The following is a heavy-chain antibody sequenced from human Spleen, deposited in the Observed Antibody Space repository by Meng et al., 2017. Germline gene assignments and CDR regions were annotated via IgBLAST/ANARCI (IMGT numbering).Heavy chain of an antibody. V-gene: IGHV4-4*02. CDR1: GDSISSINW. CDR3: ASQSVTAIPFDY. Sequence: QVHLQESGPGLVQPSGTLSLTCAVSGDSISSINWWSWGRQPPGKGLEWIGEIYHTGTTNYNPSLESRVTISVDTSKNQFSLKMKSVTAADTAVYYCASQSVTAIPFDYWGPGALVTVSS. J-gene: IGHJ4*02. CDR2: IYHTGTT. D-gene: IGHD2-21*02.